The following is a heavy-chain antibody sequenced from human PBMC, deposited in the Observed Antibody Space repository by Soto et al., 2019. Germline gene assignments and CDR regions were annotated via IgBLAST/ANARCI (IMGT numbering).Heavy chain of an antibody. CDR3: ARSPTAVTTPRRDTFDV. V-gene: IGHV4-39*01. CDR2: IYYSGSP. Sequence: PSETLSLTCTVSGGSISSSTYNWGWIRQPPGKRLEWIGNIYYSGSPYYNPSPKSRVTISVDTSRNQLSLKLSSVTAADTAVYYCARSPTAVTTPRRDTFDVWGQGTMVTVSS. J-gene: IGHJ3*01. CDR1: GGSISSSTYN. D-gene: IGHD4-17*01.